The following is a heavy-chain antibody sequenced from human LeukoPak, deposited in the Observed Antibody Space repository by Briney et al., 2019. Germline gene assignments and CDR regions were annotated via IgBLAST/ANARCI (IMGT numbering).Heavy chain of an antibody. D-gene: IGHD3-22*01. J-gene: IGHJ4*02. CDR2: INPSGGST. V-gene: IGHV1-46*01. CDR3: ASEQLTTYYYDSSGSPGRNY. CDR1: GYTFTSYY. Sequence: ASVKVSCKASGYTFTSYYTHWVRQAPGQGLEWMGIINPSGGSTSYAQKFQGRVTMTRDTSTSTVYMELSSLRSEDTAVYYCASEQLTTYYYDSSGSPGRNYWGQGTLVTVSS.